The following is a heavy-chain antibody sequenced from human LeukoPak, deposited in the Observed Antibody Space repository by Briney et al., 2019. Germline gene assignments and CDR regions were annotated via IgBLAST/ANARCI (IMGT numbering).Heavy chain of an antibody. V-gene: IGHV1-46*01. J-gene: IGHJ4*02. CDR3: ARGSIVLVGATTSREHY. Sequence: ASVKVSCKASGYTFTSYYMHWVRQAPGQGLEWMGIINPSGGSTSYAQKFQGRVTMTRDTSTSTVYMELSSLRSEDTAVYYCARGSIVLVGATTSREHYWGQGTLVTVSS. D-gene: IGHD1-26*01. CDR2: INPSGGST. CDR1: GYTFTSYY.